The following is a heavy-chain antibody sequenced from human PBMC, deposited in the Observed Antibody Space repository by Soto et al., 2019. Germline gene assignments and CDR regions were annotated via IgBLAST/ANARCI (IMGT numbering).Heavy chain of an antibody. D-gene: IGHD3-9*01. Sequence: SETLSLTCTVSGGSISRSSYYWGWIRQPPRKGLEWNGSIYYSGSTYYNPSLKSRVTISVDTSKNQFSLNLCSVTAADTAVYYFASLLFSWYYDILTGRTRYIQNRGQGTLGTVSS. CDR2: IYYSGST. J-gene: IGHJ1*01. V-gene: IGHV4-39*01. CDR3: ASLLFSWYYDILTGRTRYIQN. CDR1: GGSISRSSYY.